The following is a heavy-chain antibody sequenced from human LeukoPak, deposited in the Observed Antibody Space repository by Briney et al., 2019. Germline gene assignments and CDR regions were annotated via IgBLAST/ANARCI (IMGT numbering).Heavy chain of an antibody. CDR1: GFTFNTYA. CDR2: ISGSAGST. J-gene: IGHJ4*02. Sequence: GGSLRLSCAASGFTFNTYAMSWVRQAPGKGLEWVSGISGSAGSTYYADSVKGRFTISRDNSKNTLTLQVNSLRAEDTAVYYCAKARGSSSSYYFDFWGQGTLVTVSS. CDR3: AKARGSSSSYYFDF. D-gene: IGHD6-6*01. V-gene: IGHV3-23*01.